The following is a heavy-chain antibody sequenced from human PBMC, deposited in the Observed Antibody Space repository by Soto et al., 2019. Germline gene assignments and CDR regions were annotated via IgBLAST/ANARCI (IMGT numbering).Heavy chain of an antibody. J-gene: IGHJ6*02. V-gene: IGHV4-31*03. CDR1: GGSISSGGYY. Sequence: SETLSLTCTVSGGSISSGGYYWSWIRQHPGKGLEWIGYIYYSGSTYYNPSLKSRVTISVDTSKNQFSLKLSSVTAADTAVYYCARDRAAQRWLQFGGYDYYGRDVWGQGTTVT. D-gene: IGHD5-12*01. CDR3: ARDRAAQRWLQFGGYDYYGRDV. CDR2: IYYSGST.